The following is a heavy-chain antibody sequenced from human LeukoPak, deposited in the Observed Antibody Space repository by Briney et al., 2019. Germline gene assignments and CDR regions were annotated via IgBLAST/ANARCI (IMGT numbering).Heavy chain of an antibody. CDR1: GGSISSGGYY. CDR3: ARARPDDYGDYDHFDY. J-gene: IGHJ4*02. CDR2: IYYSGST. D-gene: IGHD4-17*01. V-gene: IGHV4-31*03. Sequence: SQTLSLICTVSGGSISSGGYYWSWIRQHPGKGLEWIGHIYYSGSTYYNPTLKSRVTISVDTSKIQFSLKLSSVTAADTAVYYCARARPDDYGDYDHFDYWGQGTLVAVSS.